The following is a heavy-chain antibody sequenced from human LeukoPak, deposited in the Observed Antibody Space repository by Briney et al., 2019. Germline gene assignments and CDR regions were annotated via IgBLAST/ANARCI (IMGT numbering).Heavy chain of an antibody. V-gene: IGHV3-66*01. CDR1: GFTVSSNY. CDR3: ARDVSVYSSGWARAFDI. CDR2: IYSGGST. D-gene: IGHD6-19*01. Sequence: GGSLRLSCAASGFTVSSNYMSWVRQAPGKGLEWVSVIYSGGSTYYADSVKGRFTISRDNSKNTLYLQMNSLRAEDTAVYYCARDVSVYSSGWARAFDIWGQGTMVTVSS. J-gene: IGHJ3*02.